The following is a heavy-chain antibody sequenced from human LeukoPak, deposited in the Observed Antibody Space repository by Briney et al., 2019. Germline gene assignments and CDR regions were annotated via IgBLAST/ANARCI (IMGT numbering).Heavy chain of an antibody. J-gene: IGHJ4*02. Sequence: PGGSLRLSCAASGFTFSSYGMHWVRQAPGKGPEWVAFIRYDGSNKYYADSVKGRFTISRDNSKNTLYLQMNSLRAEDTAVYYCAKDLEEQWLVPDFDYWGQGTLVTVSS. V-gene: IGHV3-30*02. CDR2: IRYDGSNK. CDR1: GFTFSSYG. CDR3: AKDLEEQWLVPDFDY. D-gene: IGHD6-19*01.